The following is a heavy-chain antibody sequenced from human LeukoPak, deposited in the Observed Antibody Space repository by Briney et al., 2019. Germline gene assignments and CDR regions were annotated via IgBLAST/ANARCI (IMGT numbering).Heavy chain of an antibody. CDR3: VRALSRGGRMDV. Sequence: PSETLSLTCTVSGGSISSGGYYWSWIRQYPGKGLEWIGYIYYTGTTYYNPSLKSRVTISVDTSKIQFSLKMSSVTAADAAVYYCVRALSRGGRMDVWGQGTTVTVSS. J-gene: IGHJ6*02. V-gene: IGHV4-31*03. CDR2: IYYTGTT. CDR1: GGSISSGGYY. D-gene: IGHD3-10*01.